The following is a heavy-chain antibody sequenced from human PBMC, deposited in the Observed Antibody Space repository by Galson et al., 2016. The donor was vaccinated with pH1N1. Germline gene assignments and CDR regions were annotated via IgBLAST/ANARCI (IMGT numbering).Heavy chain of an antibody. CDR1: GFTFSHYA. CDR2: ISYVESNK. D-gene: IGHD4-17*01. V-gene: IGHV3-30-3*01. CDR3: ARDHVYGDYFERFFDL. Sequence: SLRLSCAASGFTFSHYAMHWVRQAPGKGLGWVAVISYVESNKDYADSVKGRFTVSRDNSKNTLYLQMNSLRAEDTALYYCARDHVYGDYFERFFDLWGRGTLVTVSS. J-gene: IGHJ2*01.